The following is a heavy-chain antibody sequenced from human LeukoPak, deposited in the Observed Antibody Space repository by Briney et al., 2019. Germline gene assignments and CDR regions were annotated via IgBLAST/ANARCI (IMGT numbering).Heavy chain of an antibody. D-gene: IGHD3-3*01. CDR3: ARDPAERTYYDFWSGQGANWFDP. J-gene: IGHJ5*02. CDR2: ISIYNGKT. V-gene: IGHV1-18*01. CDR1: GYTFTSYG. Sequence: ASVKVSCKASGYTFTSYGISWARQAPGQGLEWMGWISIYNGKTNYAQKLQGRVTMTTDTSTSTAYMELRSLRSDDTAVYYCARDPAERTYYDFWSGQGANWFDPWGQGTLVTVSS.